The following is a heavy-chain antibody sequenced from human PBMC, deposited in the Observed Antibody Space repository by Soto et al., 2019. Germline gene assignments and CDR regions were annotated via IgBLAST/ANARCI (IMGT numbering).Heavy chain of an antibody. CDR3: ARERGTDGSSYYYALDV. CDR1: GFPFSNYG. Sequence: QVQLVESGGGVVQPGRSLRLSCAASGFPFSNYGMHWVRLAPGKGLEWVAVTSYDGKSSYYADSVKGRFTISRDNSKTTLYLQMHSLRAEDTALSSSARERGTDGSSYYYALDVWGQGTTVTVSS. D-gene: IGHD3-10*01. CDR2: TSYDGKSS. J-gene: IGHJ6*02. V-gene: IGHV3-30*03.